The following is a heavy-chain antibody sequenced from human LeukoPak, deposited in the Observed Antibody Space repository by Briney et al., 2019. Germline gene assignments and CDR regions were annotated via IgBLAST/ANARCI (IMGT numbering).Heavy chain of an antibody. D-gene: IGHD2-2*02. Sequence: ASVKVSCKASGYTFTSYGISWVRQAPGQGLEWMGWISAYNGNTNYAQKLQGRVTMTTDTSTGTAYMELRSLRSDDTAVYYCARSEVVPAAISYFDYWGQGTLVTVSS. CDR1: GYTFTSYG. CDR3: ARSEVVPAAISYFDY. J-gene: IGHJ4*02. CDR2: ISAYNGNT. V-gene: IGHV1-18*01.